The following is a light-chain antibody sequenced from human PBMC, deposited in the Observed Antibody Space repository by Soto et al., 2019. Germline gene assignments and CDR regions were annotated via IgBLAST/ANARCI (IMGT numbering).Light chain of an antibody. J-gene: IGKJ3*01. CDR1: QGISSY. CDR3: QQYYSYTRFT. Sequence: AIRMTQSPSSFSASTGDRVTITCRASQGISSYLAWYQQKPGKAPKLLIYAASTLQSGVSSWFSGSGSGTDFTLTISCLQSEDFATYYCQQYYSYTRFTFGPGTKVDIK. V-gene: IGKV1-8*01. CDR2: AAS.